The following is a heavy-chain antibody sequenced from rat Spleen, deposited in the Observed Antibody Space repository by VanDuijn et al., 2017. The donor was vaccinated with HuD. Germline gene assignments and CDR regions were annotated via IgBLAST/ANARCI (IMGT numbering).Heavy chain of an antibody. Sequence: EVQLVESGGGLVQPGRSLKLSCAASGFTFSDYYMAWVRQAPKKGLEWVASISYEGRSTYYGDSVKGRFTISRDIAKSTLYLRMNSLRSEDTATYYCTRPHSSLYVMDAWGQGASVTVSS. V-gene: IGHV5-22*01. CDR3: TRPHSSLYVMDA. J-gene: IGHJ4*01. D-gene: IGHD1-2*01. CDR1: GFTFSDYY. CDR2: ISYEGRST.